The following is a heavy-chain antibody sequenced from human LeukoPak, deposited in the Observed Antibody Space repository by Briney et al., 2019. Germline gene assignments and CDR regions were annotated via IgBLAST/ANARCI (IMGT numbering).Heavy chain of an antibody. V-gene: IGHV1-2*02. CDR2: INPNSGGT. Sequence: ASVKVSCKTSGYTFSAYYMYWVRQAPGQGLEWMGWINPNSGGTNYAQKFQGRVTMTRDTSISTAYMELSRLRSDDTAVYYCARSLRVIYPTYYYDSSGYDYAFDIWGQGTMVTVSS. J-gene: IGHJ3*02. D-gene: IGHD3-22*01. CDR3: ARSLRVIYPTYYYDSSGYDYAFDI. CDR1: GYTFSAYY.